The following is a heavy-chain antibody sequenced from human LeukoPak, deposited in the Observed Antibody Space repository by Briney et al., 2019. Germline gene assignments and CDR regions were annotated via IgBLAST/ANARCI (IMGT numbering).Heavy chain of an antibody. CDR3: AKGYCGGDCYPRGYYYGMDV. CDR2: ISGSGGST. D-gene: IGHD2-21*02. CDR1: GFTFDDYA. V-gene: IGHV3-23*01. J-gene: IGHJ6*02. Sequence: GGSLRLSCAASGFTFDDYAMHWVRQAPGKGLEWVSAISGSGGSTYYADSVKGRFTISRDNSKNTLYLQMNSLRAEDTAVYYCAKGYCGGDCYPRGYYYGMDVWGQGTTVTVSS.